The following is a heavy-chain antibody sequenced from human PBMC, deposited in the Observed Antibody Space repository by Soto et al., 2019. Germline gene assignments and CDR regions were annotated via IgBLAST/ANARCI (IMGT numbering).Heavy chain of an antibody. CDR3: ASPTITSTSFYYAKDV. J-gene: IGHJ6*04. D-gene: IGHD5-12*01. Sequence: GESLKISCMTSGHRFTTYWISWVRQMPGKGLEYMGKINPTDSETNYSPSFEGHVTFSVDRSTSTAYVRWNSLKASDTAMYYCASPTITSTSFYYAKDVWGKATTVTVSS. CDR2: INPTDSET. V-gene: IGHV5-10-1*01. CDR1: GHRFTTYW.